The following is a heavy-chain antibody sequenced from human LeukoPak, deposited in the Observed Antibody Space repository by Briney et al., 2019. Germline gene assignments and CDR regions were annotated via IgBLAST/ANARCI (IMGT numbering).Heavy chain of an antibody. CDR2: IYTSGST. V-gene: IGHV4-4*09. J-gene: IGHJ4*02. CDR3: ARSQWGDYDDY. D-gene: IGHD1-26*01. Sequence: SETLSLTCTVSGGSISSYYWSWIRQPPGKGLEWIGYIYTSGSTNYNPSLKSRVTISVDTSKNHFSLKLSSVTAADTAVYYCARSQWGDYDDYWGQGTLVTVSS. CDR1: GGSISSYY.